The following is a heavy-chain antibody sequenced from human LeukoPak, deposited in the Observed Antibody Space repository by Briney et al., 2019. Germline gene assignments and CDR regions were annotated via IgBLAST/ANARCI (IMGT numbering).Heavy chain of an antibody. V-gene: IGHV3-7*01. CDR1: GFSFDSYW. CDR2: INHDATEK. CDR3: ARHLSGVTGYTYGRGIDY. J-gene: IGHJ4*02. D-gene: IGHD5-18*01. Sequence: AGVSLRLSCVASGFSFDSYWMNWVRQAPGRGLEWVANINHDATEKYYVDSVKGRFTISRDNVKNSLYLQMNSLRAEDTAVYYCARHLSGVTGYTYGRGIDYWGQGTLVTVSS.